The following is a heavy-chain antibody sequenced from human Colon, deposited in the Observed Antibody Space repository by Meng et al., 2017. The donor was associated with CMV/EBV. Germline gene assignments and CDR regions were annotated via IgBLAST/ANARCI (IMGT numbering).Heavy chain of an antibody. Sequence: GGSLRLSCAASGFTFSSYAMTWVRQAPGKGLEWVSIISGSGGRTYYADSVKGRFTISRDIPKNTLYLQMNSLRAEDTAVYYCAKDMDIVVVPAVVFDSWGQGTLVTVSS. J-gene: IGHJ4*02. V-gene: IGHV3-23*01. CDR3: AKDMDIVVVPAVVFDS. CDR1: GFTFSSYA. CDR2: ISGSGGRT. D-gene: IGHD2-2*03.